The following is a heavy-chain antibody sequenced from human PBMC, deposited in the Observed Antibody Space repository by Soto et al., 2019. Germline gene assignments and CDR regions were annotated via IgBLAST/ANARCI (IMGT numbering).Heavy chain of an antibody. V-gene: IGHV1-69*12. J-gene: IGHJ4*02. D-gene: IGHD3-22*01. CDR1: GGTFSNYA. Sequence: QVQLVQSGAEVKKPGSSVTVSCRASGGTFSNYAINWVRQAPGQGLEWMAGIIPLFGTTNYAQKFQGRVTITADESTSTAYMELTSLRSEDTAVFYCATSPYSYDTSGYLEYWGQGTLVTVSS. CDR2: IIPLFGTT. CDR3: ATSPYSYDTSGYLEY.